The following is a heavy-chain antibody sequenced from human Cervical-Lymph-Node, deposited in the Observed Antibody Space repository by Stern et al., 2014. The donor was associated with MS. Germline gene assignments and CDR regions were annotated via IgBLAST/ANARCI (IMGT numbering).Heavy chain of an antibody. Sequence: LVQSGAEVKKPGASVKVSCQTSGGIFTGYYIHWVRQAPGQGLEWMGWINPNIGSTKYAQKFQGRVTMSRDTSISTAYVELSSLTSDDTAVYYCARDQRGITIFGVVTDYYYLGMDVWGQGTTVTVSS. J-gene: IGHJ6*02. CDR2: INPNIGST. D-gene: IGHD3-3*01. CDR1: GGIFTGYY. CDR3: ARDQRGITIFGVVTDYYYLGMDV. V-gene: IGHV1-2*02.